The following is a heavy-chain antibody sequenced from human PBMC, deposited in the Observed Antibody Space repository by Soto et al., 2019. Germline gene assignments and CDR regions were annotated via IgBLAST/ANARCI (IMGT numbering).Heavy chain of an antibody. D-gene: IGHD2-21*02. Sequence: QVQLVQSGAEVKKPGSSVKVSCKASGGTFSSYAISWVRQAPGQGLEWMGGIIPIFGTANYAQKFQGRVTITADKSTSTAYMELSSLRSEDTAVYYCARDEAIGDCGGDCYDYYYGMAVWGQGTTVTVSS. V-gene: IGHV1-69*06. CDR1: GGTFSSYA. J-gene: IGHJ6*02. CDR3: ARDEAIGDCGGDCYDYYYGMAV. CDR2: IIPIFGTA.